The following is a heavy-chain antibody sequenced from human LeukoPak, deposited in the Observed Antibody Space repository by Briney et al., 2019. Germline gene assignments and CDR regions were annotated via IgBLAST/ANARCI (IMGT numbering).Heavy chain of an antibody. CDR2: ISSSSSTI. D-gene: IGHD2-15*01. CDR1: GFTFRSYS. Sequence: QAGGSLRLSCGASGFTFRSYSMNWVRQAPGKGLEWVSYISSSSSTIYYADSVRGRFTISRDNAKNSLYLQMNSLRDEDTGVYYCARVGGSGSWYDPWGQGTLVTVSS. CDR3: ARVGGSGSWYDP. J-gene: IGHJ5*02. V-gene: IGHV3-48*02.